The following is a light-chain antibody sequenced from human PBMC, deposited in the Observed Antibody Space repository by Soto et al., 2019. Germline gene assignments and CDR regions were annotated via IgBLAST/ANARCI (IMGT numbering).Light chain of an antibody. J-gene: IGKJ4*01. V-gene: IGKV1-5*03. CDR1: QNINSW. Sequence: DIQMTQSPSTLSASVGDRVTITCRASQNINSWLAWYQQRPGKAPKLLIYKASSLVTGVPSRFSGGGSGTEFTLTISSLQSDDFATYYCQHYNGYPITFGGGTKVEIK. CDR3: QHYNGYPIT. CDR2: KAS.